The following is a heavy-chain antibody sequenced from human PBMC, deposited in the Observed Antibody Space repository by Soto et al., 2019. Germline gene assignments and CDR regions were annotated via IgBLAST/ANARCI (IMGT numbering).Heavy chain of an antibody. J-gene: IGHJ6*04. CDR3: ARGWFGPDV. V-gene: IGHV3-74*01. CDR1: GFTLSGRS. D-gene: IGHD3-10*01. Sequence: EVQLVESGGGLVQPGGSLRLSCAASGFTLSGRSMHWVRKAPGKGLVWVSGIDNAGTDSTYADSVKGRFTSSRDNAKNRLYLQMNSLRVEDTAVYYCARGWFGPDVWGKGTTVTVSS. CDR2: IDNAGTDS.